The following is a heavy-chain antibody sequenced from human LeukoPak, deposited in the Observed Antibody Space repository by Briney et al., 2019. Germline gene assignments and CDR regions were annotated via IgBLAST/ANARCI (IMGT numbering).Heavy chain of an antibody. CDR3: ARTGLYSGSYYGYFDY. V-gene: IGHV4-61*09. Sequence: SETLSLTCTVSGDSISSGSFCWSWIRQPAGKGLDWIGHIYTTGSTNYNPSLKSRVTISVDTSKNQFSLKLSSVTAADTAVYYCARTGLYSGSYYGYFDYWGQGTLVTVSS. CDR2: IYTTGST. CDR1: GDSISSGSFC. J-gene: IGHJ4*02. D-gene: IGHD1-26*01.